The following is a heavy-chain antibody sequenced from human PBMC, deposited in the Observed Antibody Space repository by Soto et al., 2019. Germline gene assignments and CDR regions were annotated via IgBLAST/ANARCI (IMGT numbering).Heavy chain of an antibody. CDR2: IYYSGST. Sequence: QVQLQESGPGLVKPSETLSLTCTVSGGSISSYYWSWILQPPGKGLEWIGYIYYSGSTNYNPSLTSRVTISVDTSKNQFALKLSSVTAADTAVYYCAREGYGAYYYYYMDVWGKGTTVTVSS. CDR3: AREGYGAYYYYYMDV. D-gene: IGHD4-17*01. J-gene: IGHJ6*03. V-gene: IGHV4-59*01. CDR1: GGSISSYY.